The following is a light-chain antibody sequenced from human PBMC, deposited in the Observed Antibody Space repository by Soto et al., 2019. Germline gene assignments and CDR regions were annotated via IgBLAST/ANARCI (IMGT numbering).Light chain of an antibody. J-gene: IGKJ5*01. CDR3: QQSFSTLT. Sequence: EIQMTQSPSSLPAAVGDRVTITCRASHNINTYLDWYQQKPGKXPXXLICATSRLQSGVPSRFSGRGSGTDFTLTISSLRTEDFATYYCQQSFSTLTFGQGTRLEIK. V-gene: IGKV1-39*01. CDR2: ATS. CDR1: HNINTY.